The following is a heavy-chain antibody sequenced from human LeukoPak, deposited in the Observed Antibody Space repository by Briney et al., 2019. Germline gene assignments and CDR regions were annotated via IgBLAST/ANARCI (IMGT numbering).Heavy chain of an antibody. J-gene: IGHJ4*02. D-gene: IGHD1-26*01. CDR1: GFTLSNYD. CDR2: IGIAGDT. V-gene: IGHV3-13*01. Sequence: GGSLRLSCSASGFTLSNYDMHWVRQSIEKGLEWVSTIGIAGDTYYEGSVKGRFTISRDNAENSLYLQMSSLRAGDTAVYYCARDGGGSLQTHWGQGTLVTVSS. CDR3: ARDGGGSLQTH.